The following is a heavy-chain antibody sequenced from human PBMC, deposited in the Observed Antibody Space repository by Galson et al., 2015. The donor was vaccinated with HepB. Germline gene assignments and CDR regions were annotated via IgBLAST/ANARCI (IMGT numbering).Heavy chain of an antibody. Sequence: SVKVSCKASGGSFSIYAISWVRQAPGQGLEWMGGIIPISGTANYAQKSQGRATITADESTSTAYMELSSLRSEDTAVYYCAYSRVVVCRFGGYYFEYWGQGTLVTVSS. D-gene: IGHD2-15*01. CDR2: IIPISGTA. J-gene: IGHJ4*02. CDR1: GGSFSIYA. V-gene: IGHV1-69*13. CDR3: AYSRVVVCRFGGYYFEY.